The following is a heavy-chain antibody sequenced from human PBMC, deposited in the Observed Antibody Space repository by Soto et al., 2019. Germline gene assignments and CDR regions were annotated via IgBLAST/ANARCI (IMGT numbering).Heavy chain of an antibody. CDR3: ARTCNGYDSSGYYYPEIHYYYGMDV. CDR2: ISYDGSNK. J-gene: IGHJ6*02. V-gene: IGHV3-30-3*01. CDR1: GFTFSSYA. D-gene: IGHD3-22*01. Sequence: GGSLRLSCAASGFTFSSYAMHWVRQAPGKGLEWVAVISYDGSNKYYADSVKGRFTISRDNSKNTLYLQMNSLRAEDTAVYYCARTCNGYDSSGYYYPEIHYYYGMDVWGQGTTVTVSS.